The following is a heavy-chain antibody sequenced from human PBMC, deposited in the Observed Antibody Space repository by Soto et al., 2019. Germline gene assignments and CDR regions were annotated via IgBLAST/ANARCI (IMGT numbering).Heavy chain of an antibody. V-gene: IGHV4-34*01. Sequence: SETLSLTCAVYGGSFSGYYWDWIRQPPGKGLEWIGEANPDGGTNYNPSLKGRVIISIDPSKNQYSLRLSSVTAADTAVYYCARGVDVVVTAIRYGMDVWGQGTTVTVSS. CDR3: ARGVDVVVTAIRYGMDV. J-gene: IGHJ6*02. D-gene: IGHD2-21*02. CDR2: ANPDGGT. CDR1: GGSFSGYY.